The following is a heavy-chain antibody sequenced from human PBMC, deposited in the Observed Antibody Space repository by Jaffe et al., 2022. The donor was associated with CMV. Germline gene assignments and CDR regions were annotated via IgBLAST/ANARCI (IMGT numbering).Heavy chain of an antibody. Sequence: EVQLVQSGAEVKKPGESLKISCKGSGYSFTSYWIGWVRQMPGKGLEWMGIIYPGDSDTRYSPSFQGQVTISADKSISTAYLQWSSLKASDTAMYYCARHVAGYDSSGYYNWFDPWGQGTLVTVSS. D-gene: IGHD3-22*01. V-gene: IGHV5-51*01. CDR2: IYPGDSDT. CDR1: GYSFTSYW. CDR3: ARHVAGYDSSGYYNWFDP. J-gene: IGHJ5*02.